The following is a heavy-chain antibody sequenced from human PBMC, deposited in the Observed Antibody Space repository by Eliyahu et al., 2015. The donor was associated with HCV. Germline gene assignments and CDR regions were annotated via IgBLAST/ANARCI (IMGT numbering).Heavy chain of an antibody. CDR3: ASENYYDSSGFGY. Sequence: SRVTISVDTSKNQFSLKLSSVTAADTAVYYCASENYYDSSGFGYWGQGTLVTVSS. V-gene: IGHV4-39*01. J-gene: IGHJ4*02. D-gene: IGHD3-22*01.